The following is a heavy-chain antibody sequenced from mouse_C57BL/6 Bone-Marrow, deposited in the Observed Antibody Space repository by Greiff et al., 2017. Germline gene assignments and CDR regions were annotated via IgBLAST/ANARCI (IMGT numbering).Heavy chain of an antibody. CDR2: IDPENGAT. CDR3: TNDVLWLRRFAY. CDR1: GFNIKDDY. V-gene: IGHV14-4*01. J-gene: IGHJ3*01. Sequence: VQLQQSGAELVRPGASVKLSCTASGFNIKDDYMHWVKQRPEQGLEWIGLIDPENGATEYASKFQGKATITADTSSNTAYLQLSSLTSEDTAVYYCTNDVLWLRRFAYWGQGTLVTVSA. D-gene: IGHD2-2*01.